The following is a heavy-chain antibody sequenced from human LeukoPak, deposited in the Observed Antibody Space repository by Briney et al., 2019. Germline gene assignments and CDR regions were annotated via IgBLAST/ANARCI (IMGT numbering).Heavy chain of an antibody. CDR1: GGSFSGYY. CDR3: ARQRGTAMAPYYYYGMDV. J-gene: IGHJ6*02. Sequence: SETLSLTCAVYGGSFSGYYWSWIRQPPGKGLEWMGEINHSGSTNYSPSLKSRVTISVDTSKNQFSLKLSSLTAADTAVYYCARQRGTAMAPYYYYGMDVWGQGTTVTVSS. D-gene: IGHD5-18*01. V-gene: IGHV4-34*01. CDR2: INHSGST.